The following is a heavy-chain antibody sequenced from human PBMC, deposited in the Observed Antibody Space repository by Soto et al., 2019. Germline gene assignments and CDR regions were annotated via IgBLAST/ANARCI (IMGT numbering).Heavy chain of an antibody. J-gene: IGHJ6*02. CDR3: AKTGYSSSWYDFGYYYGMDV. V-gene: IGHV3-23*01. Sequence: PGASLRLSYVASGFTFSSYARSWVRQAPGNGLEWVSAISGSGVSTYYADSVKGRFTISRDNSKNTLYLQMNSLRAEDTAVYYCAKTGYSSSWYDFGYYYGMDVWGQGT. CDR1: GFTFSSYA. CDR2: ISGSGVST. D-gene: IGHD6-13*01.